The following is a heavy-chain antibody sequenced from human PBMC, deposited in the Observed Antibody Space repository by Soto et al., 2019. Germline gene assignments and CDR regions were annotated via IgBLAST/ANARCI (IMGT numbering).Heavy chain of an antibody. CDR3: ARDSGAALYGEDALDI. CDR1: GYSFSAYD. Sequence: QGKLVQSGPEVKKPGASVRVSCKASGYSFSAYDITWVRQAPGQGLEWLGWVSTSIVSTMSAENLQGRLSMTTDTSTTTVYMELRGLRSDDTAVYYCARDSGAALYGEDALDIWGQGTTVIVSS. D-gene: IGHD3-10*01. V-gene: IGHV1-18*01. J-gene: IGHJ3*02. CDR2: VSTSIVST.